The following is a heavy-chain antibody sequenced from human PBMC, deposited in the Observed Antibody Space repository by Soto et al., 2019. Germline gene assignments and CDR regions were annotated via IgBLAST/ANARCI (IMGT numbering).Heavy chain of an antibody. CDR2: IYYSGST. Sequence: PSETLSLTCTVSGGSISSYYWSWIRQPPGKGLEWIGYIYYSGSTNYNPSLKSRVTISVDTSKNQFPLKLSSVTAADTAVYYCARYYDFWSGHYYYYYGMDVWGQGTTVTVSS. CDR3: ARYYDFWSGHYYYYYGMDV. CDR1: GGSISSYY. D-gene: IGHD3-3*01. J-gene: IGHJ6*02. V-gene: IGHV4-59*01.